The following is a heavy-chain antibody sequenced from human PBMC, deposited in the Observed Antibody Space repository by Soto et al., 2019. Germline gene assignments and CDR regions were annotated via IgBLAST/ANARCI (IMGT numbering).Heavy chain of an antibody. V-gene: IGHV1-46*01. D-gene: IGHD6-13*01. CDR3: ARSPLPAGTALLYSQY. CDR1: GYIFTNYY. J-gene: IGHJ4*02. CDR2: IDPSGGYT. Sequence: ASVKVSCKASGYIFTNYYIYWVRQAPGQGLERMGTIDPSGGYTTFAQNFRGRLTMTRDTSTGTIYMELSSLRSEDTAVYYCARSPLPAGTALLYSQYSGTRTLVTVSS.